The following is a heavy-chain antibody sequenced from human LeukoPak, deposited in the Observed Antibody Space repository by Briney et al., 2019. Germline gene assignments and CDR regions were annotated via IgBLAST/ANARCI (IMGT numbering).Heavy chain of an antibody. V-gene: IGHV4-59*01. CDR3: AREALGGFDP. CDR2: IYYSGST. J-gene: IGHJ5*02. CDR1: GGSISSYY. D-gene: IGHD3-10*01. Sequence: PSETLSLTCTVSGGSISSYYWSWIRQPPGKGLEWIGYIYYSGSTNYNPSHKSRVTISVDTSKNQFSLKLSSVTAADTAVYYCAREALGGFDPWGQGTLVTVSS.